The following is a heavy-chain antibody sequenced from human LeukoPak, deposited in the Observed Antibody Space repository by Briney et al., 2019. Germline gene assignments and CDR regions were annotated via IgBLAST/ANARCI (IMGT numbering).Heavy chain of an antibody. D-gene: IGHD3-9*01. J-gene: IGHJ4*02. V-gene: IGHV3-11*01. Sequence: PGGSLRLSCAASGFTFSGYFMGWIRQAPGKGLEWVSYISSSGTSIYYADSVKGRFTISRDNAKNSLYLQMNSLRAEDTAVYYCAREDYDILTGSRYFDYWGQGTLVTVSS. CDR2: ISSSGTSI. CDR1: GFTFSGYF. CDR3: AREDYDILTGSRYFDY.